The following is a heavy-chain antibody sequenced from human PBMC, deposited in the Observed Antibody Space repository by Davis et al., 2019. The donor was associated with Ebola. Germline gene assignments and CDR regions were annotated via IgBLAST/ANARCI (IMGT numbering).Heavy chain of an antibody. V-gene: IGHV1-69*13. J-gene: IGHJ4*02. Sequence: SVKVSCKASGGTFINYAITWVRRAPGQGLEWMGGIIPNSGSANYAQKFQGRVAITADESATSVYMELSSLRSEDTAMYYCAGDSSGYGADYWGQGTLVTVSS. D-gene: IGHD3-22*01. CDR2: IIPNSGSA. CDR1: GGTFINYA. CDR3: AGDSSGYGADY.